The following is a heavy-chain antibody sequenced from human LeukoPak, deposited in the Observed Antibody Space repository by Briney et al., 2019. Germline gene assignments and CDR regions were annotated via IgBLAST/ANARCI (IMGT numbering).Heavy chain of an antibody. J-gene: IGHJ5*02. V-gene: IGHV7-4-1*02. CDR2: INTNTGNP. Sequence: ASVEVSCKASGYTFTSYAMNWVRQAPGQGLEWMGWINTNTGNPTYAQGFTGRFVFSLDTSVSTAYLQISSLKAKDTAVYYCARDYSYAEYSWFDPWGQGTLVTVSS. CDR1: GYTFTSYA. D-gene: IGHD2-21*01. CDR3: ARDYSYAEYSWFDP.